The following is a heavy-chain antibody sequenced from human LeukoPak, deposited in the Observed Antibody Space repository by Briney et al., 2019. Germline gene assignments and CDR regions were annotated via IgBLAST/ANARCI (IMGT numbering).Heavy chain of an antibody. CDR2: IYYSGGT. D-gene: IGHD3-10*01. V-gene: IGHV4-59*08. CDR3: ARHGEDHPRRYYFDK. Sequence: SETLSLTCSVSGGSINGYYWSWIRQPPGEGLEWIGYIYYSGGTNDNPSLKSRVTISVDTSKNEFSLKLSSVTAADTAVYYCARHGEDHPRRYYFDKWGQGTLVTVSS. CDR1: GGSINGYY. J-gene: IGHJ4*02.